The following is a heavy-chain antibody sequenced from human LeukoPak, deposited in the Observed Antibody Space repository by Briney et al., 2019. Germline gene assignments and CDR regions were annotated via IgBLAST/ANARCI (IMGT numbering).Heavy chain of an antibody. CDR3: ARVGQYCSGGSCQIDY. CDR2: INPSGGST. J-gene: IGHJ4*02. Sequence: ASVKVSCRASGYTFTSYYMHWVRQAPGQGHEWMGIINPSGGSTSYAQKFQGRVTMTRDTSTSTVYMELSSLRSEDTAVYYCARVGQYCSGGSCQIDYWGQGTLVTVSS. CDR1: GYTFTSYY. V-gene: IGHV1-46*01. D-gene: IGHD2-15*01.